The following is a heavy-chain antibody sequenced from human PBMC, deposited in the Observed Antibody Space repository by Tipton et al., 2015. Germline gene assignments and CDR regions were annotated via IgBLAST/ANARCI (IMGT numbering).Heavy chain of an antibody. V-gene: IGHV4-4*02. CDR1: GDSISSTNW. CDR2: IHHSGST. CDR3: ARQRVVRFLEWFDY. Sequence: TLSLTCAVSGDSISSTNWWNWVRQSPEKGLEWIAEIHHSGSTYYNPSLKSRVTISVDTSKNQFSLKLSSVTAADTAGYYCARQRVVRFLEWFDYWGQGTLVTVSS. J-gene: IGHJ4*02. D-gene: IGHD3-3*01.